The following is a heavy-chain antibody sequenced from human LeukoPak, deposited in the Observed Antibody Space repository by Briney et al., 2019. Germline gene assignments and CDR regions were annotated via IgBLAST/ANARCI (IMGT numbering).Heavy chain of an antibody. J-gene: IGHJ4*02. V-gene: IGHV3-53*01. D-gene: IGHD2-15*01. CDR2: IYSGGST. CDR1: GFTISRYW. CDR3: ARDAGYCGGGNCYSDGATDY. Sequence: QPGGSLRLSCAASGFTISRYWMHWVRQAPGKGLEWVSIIYSGGSTYYADSVKGRFTIFRDNSKNTLYLQMNSLRAEDTAVYYCARDAGYCGGGNCYSDGATDYWGQGTLVTVSS.